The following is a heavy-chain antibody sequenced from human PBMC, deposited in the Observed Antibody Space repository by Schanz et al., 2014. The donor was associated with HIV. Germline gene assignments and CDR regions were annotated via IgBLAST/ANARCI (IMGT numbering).Heavy chain of an antibody. CDR1: GFTFSSCA. CDR2: ISGSGGRT. V-gene: IGHV3-23*01. D-gene: IGHD3-3*01. Sequence: EVQLLESGGGLVQPGGSLRLSCAASGFTFSSCAMTWVRQAAGKGLEWVSSISGSGGRTYHADSVKGRFTISRDNSKNTVYLQMNSLRAEDTAVYYCAKTGWSQGNYYYYYGMDVWGQGTTVTVSS. CDR3: AKTGWSQGNYYYYYGMDV. J-gene: IGHJ6*02.